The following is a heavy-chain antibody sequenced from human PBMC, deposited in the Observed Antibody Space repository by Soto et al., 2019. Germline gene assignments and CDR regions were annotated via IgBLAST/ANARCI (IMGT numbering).Heavy chain of an antibody. CDR1: GFPFSSYA. CDR3: AKGGYYSLFDI. D-gene: IGHD3-16*01. V-gene: IGHV3-23*01. J-gene: IGHJ3*02. Sequence: GGSLRLSCVASGFPFSSYAMSWVRQTPGKGLEWVSGISGSGGRTYYADSVKGRFTISRDNSNNTLSLQMHVLRVEDTAVYFCAKGGYYSLFDIWGQGTVVTVSS. CDR2: ISGSGGRT.